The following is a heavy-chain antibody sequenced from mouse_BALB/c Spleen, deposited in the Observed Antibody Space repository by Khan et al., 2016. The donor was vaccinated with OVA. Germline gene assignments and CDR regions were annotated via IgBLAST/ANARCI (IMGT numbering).Heavy chain of an antibody. CDR2: IDPENGNT. V-gene: IGHV14-1*02. J-gene: IGHJ3*01. CDR1: GFNINNYY. CDR3: ARAGYSPWFAY. Sequence: EVQLQESGADLVRPGALLKLSCKASGFNINNYYIPWVKQRPDQGLEWIGWIDPENGNTIYDPKFQGKANITADTSNTAFLLFSSLTSEDTSVYCCARAGYSPWFAYWGQGTLVTVSA. D-gene: IGHD2-3*01.